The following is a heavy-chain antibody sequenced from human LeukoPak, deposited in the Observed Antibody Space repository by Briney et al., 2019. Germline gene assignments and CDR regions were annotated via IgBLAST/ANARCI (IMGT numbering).Heavy chain of an antibody. CDR3: STDTRGGISGGFDI. J-gene: IGHJ3*02. D-gene: IGHD2-15*01. CDR2: FDPEDGER. V-gene: IGHV1-24*01. CDR1: GYTLSELY. Sequence: ASVKLSCKLSGYTLSELYIHWVRQAPGKGLEWVGGFDPEDGERVDAQKFQGRVTMTEDTSTDTAYMELSNLRPEDTAVYYCSTDTRGGISGGFDIWGQGTMVTVSS.